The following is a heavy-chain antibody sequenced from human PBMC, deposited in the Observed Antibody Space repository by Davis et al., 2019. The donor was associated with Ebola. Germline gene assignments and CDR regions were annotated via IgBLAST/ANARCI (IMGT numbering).Heavy chain of an antibody. D-gene: IGHD4-17*01. Sequence: AASVKVSCKASGYTFTSHDIDWVRQATGQGFEWMGWMNPDTGNTGYAQKFQGRITMTRDTSMHTAYMELNSLSSEDTAIYYYARVPVSTVTTANWFDPWGQGTLVTVSS. CDR1: GYTFTSHD. J-gene: IGHJ5*02. V-gene: IGHV1-8*01. CDR3: ARVPVSTVTTANWFDP. CDR2: MNPDTGNT.